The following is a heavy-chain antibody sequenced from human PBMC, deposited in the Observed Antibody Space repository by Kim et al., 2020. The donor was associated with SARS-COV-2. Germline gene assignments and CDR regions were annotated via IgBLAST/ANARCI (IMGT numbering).Heavy chain of an antibody. D-gene: IGHD3-3*01. CDR2: QSGKP. J-gene: IGHJ5*02. Sequence: QSGKPNYHPSLKSRVTISIATSKNQFSRNVSSVTAADTAVYYCARGTIFEPWGQGTLVTVSS. CDR3: ARGTIFEP. V-gene: IGHV4-34*01.